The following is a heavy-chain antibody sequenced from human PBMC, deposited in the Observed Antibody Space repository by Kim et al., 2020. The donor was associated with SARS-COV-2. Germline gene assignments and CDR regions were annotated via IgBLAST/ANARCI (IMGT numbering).Heavy chain of an antibody. V-gene: IGHV4-30-4*01. D-gene: IGHD3-10*01. Sequence: SETLSLTCTVSGDSISSGDYYWSWIRQPPGKGLEWIGYIYYSGSTYYNPSLKSRVTISVDTSKNQFSLKLSSVTAADTAVYYCARERLWFGELSLSGQDVWGQGTTVTVSS. CDR2: IYYSGST. J-gene: IGHJ6*02. CDR1: GDSISSGDYY. CDR3: ARERLWFGELSLSGQDV.